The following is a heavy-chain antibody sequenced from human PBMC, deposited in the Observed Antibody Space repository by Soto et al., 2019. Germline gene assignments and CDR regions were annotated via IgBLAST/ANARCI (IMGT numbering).Heavy chain of an antibody. CDR3: AREEGHGLDV. Sequence: QVQLQESGPGLVKPSETLSLTCTVSGGSVSSGSYYWSWIRQPPGKSLEGIGYIYFSGSTSYKSSLKSRVIISADTSKNQFSLKLSSVTAADTAVYYCAREEGHGLDVWGQGTTVTVSS. CDR1: GGSVSSGSYY. V-gene: IGHV4-61*01. J-gene: IGHJ6*02. CDR2: IYFSGST.